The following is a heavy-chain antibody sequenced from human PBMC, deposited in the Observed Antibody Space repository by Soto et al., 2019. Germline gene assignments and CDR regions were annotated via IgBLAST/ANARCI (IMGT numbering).Heavy chain of an antibody. CDR1: GGSISSYY. Sequence: PSETLSLTCTVSGGSISSYYWSWIRQPPGKGLEWIGYIYYSGSTNYNPSLKSRVTISVDTSKNQFSLKLSSVTAADTAVYYCGRMGFSGGGYLSYYYYGMDIWGQGTTVTVSS. CDR3: GRMGFSGGGYLSYYYYGMDI. CDR2: IYYSGST. V-gene: IGHV4-59*01. J-gene: IGHJ6*02. D-gene: IGHD5-12*01.